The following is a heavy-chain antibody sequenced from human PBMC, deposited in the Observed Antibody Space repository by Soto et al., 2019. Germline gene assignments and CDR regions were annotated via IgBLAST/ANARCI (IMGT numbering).Heavy chain of an antibody. CDR3: ARSISVAMDF. V-gene: IGHV4-31*03. CDR1: GGSISSGGYY. CDR2: IYYSGST. Sequence: SETLSLTCTVSGGSISSGGYYWNWIRQHPGKGLEWIGYIYYSGSTYYNPSLKSRVSMSVDTSKNQFSLNLSSVTAADTAVYYCARSISVAMDFWGQGTLVTVSS. D-gene: IGHD5-12*01. J-gene: IGHJ4*02.